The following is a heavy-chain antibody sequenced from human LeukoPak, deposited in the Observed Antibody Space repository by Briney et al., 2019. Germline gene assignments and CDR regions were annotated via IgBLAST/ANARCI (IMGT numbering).Heavy chain of an antibody. D-gene: IGHD1-26*01. V-gene: IGHV1-18*01. CDR2: ISAYNGNT. CDR3: ARDTLSGSYLY. CDR1: GYTFTSYG. J-gene: IGHJ4*02. Sequence: ASVKVSCKASGYTFTSYGISWVRQAPGQGLEWMGWISAYNGNTNYAQKLQGRVTVTTDTSTSTAYMELRSLRSDDTAAYYCARDTLSGSYLYWGQGTLVTVSS.